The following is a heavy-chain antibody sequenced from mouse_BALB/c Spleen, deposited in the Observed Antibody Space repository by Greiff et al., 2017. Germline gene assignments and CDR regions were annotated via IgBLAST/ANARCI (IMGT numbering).Heavy chain of an antibody. J-gene: IGHJ3*01. CDR2: IDPENGDT. V-gene: IGHV14-4*02. D-gene: IGHD1-1*01. CDR3: NAAGSSQAWCAY. CDR1: GFNIKDYY. Sequence: VQLQQSGAELVRPGASVKLSCTASGFNIKDYYMHWVKQRPEQGLEWIGWIDPENGDTEYAPKFQGKATMTADTSSNTAYLQLSSLTSEDTAVYYCNAAGSSQAWCAYWGQGTLVTVSA.